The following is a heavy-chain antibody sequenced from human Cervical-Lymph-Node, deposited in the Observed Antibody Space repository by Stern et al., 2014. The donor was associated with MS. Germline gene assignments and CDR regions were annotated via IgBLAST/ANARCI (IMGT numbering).Heavy chain of an antibody. CDR3: AKDLEVYGNYHFDY. D-gene: IGHD4-11*01. CDR2: ISHDGGNK. CDR1: GFTFSSYG. Sequence: QVQLVQSGGGVVQPGRSLRLSCVASGFTFSSYGMHWVRQAPGKGLEWVAVISHDGGNKHYGDSVKGRFTISRDSSKNTLYLQLNRLRADDTAVYYCAKDLEVYGNYHFDYWGQGTLVTVSS. J-gene: IGHJ4*02. V-gene: IGHV3-30*18.